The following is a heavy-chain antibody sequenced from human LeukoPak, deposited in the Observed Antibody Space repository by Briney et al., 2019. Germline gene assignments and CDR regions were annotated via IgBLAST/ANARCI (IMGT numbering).Heavy chain of an antibody. V-gene: IGHV4-59*08. CDR1: GGSITSYY. Sequence: ASETLSLTCTVSGGSITSYYWSWIRQPPEKGLEWIGYIYYSGSTNYNPSLKSRVIISVDTSKNQFSLQLSSVTAADTALYYCARHRDTAGYYFDYWGQGTLVTVSS. J-gene: IGHJ4*02. CDR2: IYYSGST. CDR3: ARHRDTAGYYFDY. D-gene: IGHD5-18*01.